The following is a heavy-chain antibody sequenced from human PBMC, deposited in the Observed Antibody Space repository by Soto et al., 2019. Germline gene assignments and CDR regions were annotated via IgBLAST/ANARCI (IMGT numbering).Heavy chain of an antibody. Sequence: EVQLVESGGGLVQPGGSLRVSCETSGFSFSDYWMSWVRQSPGKGMEWVANVKQDGNEKNYVNSVKGRFSITRDNARKSVYLQMNSLRGEDTAVYPCSGGSWMVRYWGQGTLVTVSS. J-gene: IGHJ4*02. CDR1: GFSFSDYW. CDR3: SGGSWMVRY. CDR2: VKQDGNEK. V-gene: IGHV3-7*05. D-gene: IGHD6-13*01.